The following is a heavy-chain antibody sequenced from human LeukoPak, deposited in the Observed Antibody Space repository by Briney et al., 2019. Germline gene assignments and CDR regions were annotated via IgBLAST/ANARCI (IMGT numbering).Heavy chain of an antibody. D-gene: IGHD3-10*01. CDR3: ARVLWFGEYQYLDY. CDR2: INHSGST. Sequence: PSETLSLTCAVYGGSFSGYYWSWIRQPPGKGLEWIGEINHSGSTNYNPSLKSRVTISVDTSKNQFSLKLSSVTAADTAAYYCARVLWFGEYQYLDYWGQGTLVTVSS. V-gene: IGHV4-34*01. CDR1: GGSFSGYY. J-gene: IGHJ4*02.